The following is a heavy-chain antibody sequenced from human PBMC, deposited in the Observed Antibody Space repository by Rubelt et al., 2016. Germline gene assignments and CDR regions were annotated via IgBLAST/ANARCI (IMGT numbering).Heavy chain of an antibody. D-gene: IGHD6-13*01. CDR1: NYA. CDR3: ARDREIQYSSSWYYYYYGMDV. Sequence: NYAMNWVRQAPGKGLEWVSALSGSGGDTFHADSVKGRFTISRDNSKNTLYLQMNSLRAEDTAVYYCARDREIQYSSSWYYYYYGMDVWGQGTTVTVSS. J-gene: IGHJ6*02. V-gene: IGHV3-23*01. CDR2: LSGSGGDT.